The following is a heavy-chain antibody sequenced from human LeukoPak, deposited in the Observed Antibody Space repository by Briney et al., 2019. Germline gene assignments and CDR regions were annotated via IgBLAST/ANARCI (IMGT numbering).Heavy chain of an antibody. CDR3: ASLTKFWFDP. D-gene: IGHD4-11*01. Sequence: SETLSLTCTVSGYSISSGYYWSWIRPPPGKGLEWIGYIYYSGSTNYNPSLKSRVTISVDTSKNQFSLKLSSVTAADTAVYYCASLTKFWFDPWGQGTLVTVSS. V-gene: IGHV4-61*01. CDR2: IYYSGST. CDR1: GYSISSGYY. J-gene: IGHJ5*02.